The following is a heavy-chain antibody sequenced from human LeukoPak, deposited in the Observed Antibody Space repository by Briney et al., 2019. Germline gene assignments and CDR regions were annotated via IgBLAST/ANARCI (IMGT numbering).Heavy chain of an antibody. Sequence: GGSLRLSCAASGFTFSSYAMSWVRQAPGKGLEWVSAISGSGGSTYYADSLKGRFTISRDNSKNTLYLQMNSLRAEDTAVYYCAKGVVVAPDVTPFDYWGQGTLVTVSS. CDR2: ISGSGGST. J-gene: IGHJ4*02. V-gene: IGHV3-23*01. D-gene: IGHD2-2*01. CDR3: AKGVVVAPDVTPFDY. CDR1: GFTFSSYA.